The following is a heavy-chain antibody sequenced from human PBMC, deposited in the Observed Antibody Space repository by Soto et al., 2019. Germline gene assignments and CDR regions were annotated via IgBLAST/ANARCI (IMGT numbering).Heavy chain of an antibody. Sequence: QVQLQESGPGLVKPSETLSLTCTVSGGSVSSGSYYWSWIRQPPGKGLEWIGYIYYSGSTNYNPSLKCRVTISVDTSKNQFSLKLSSVTAADTAVYYCATYCSGGSCYFPLFDYWGQGTLVTVSS. V-gene: IGHV4-61*01. J-gene: IGHJ4*02. D-gene: IGHD2-15*01. CDR2: IYYSGST. CDR1: GGSVSSGSYY. CDR3: ATYCSGGSCYFPLFDY.